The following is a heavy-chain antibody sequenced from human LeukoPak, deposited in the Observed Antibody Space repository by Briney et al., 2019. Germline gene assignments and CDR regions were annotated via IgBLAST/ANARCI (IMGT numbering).Heavy chain of an antibody. CDR2: ISGSGGRT. CDR1: GFTFSSYA. Sequence: PGGSLRLSCAASGFTFSSYAMSWVGQAPGKGLEGVAAISGSGGRTYYADSVKGRFTISRDNSTNTLYLQMNSLTAEHTAVYYCANHEGVATVGVYYYCMHVWGQAPTVTVSS. CDR3: ANHEGVATVGVYYYCMHV. J-gene: IGHJ6*02. D-gene: IGHD5-12*01. V-gene: IGHV3-23*01.